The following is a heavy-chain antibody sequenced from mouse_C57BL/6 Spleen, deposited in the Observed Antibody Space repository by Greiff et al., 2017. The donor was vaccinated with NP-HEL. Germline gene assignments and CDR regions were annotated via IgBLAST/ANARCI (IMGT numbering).Heavy chain of an antibody. CDR3: TLIYDGYYGAMDY. CDR1: GFNIKDDY. D-gene: IGHD2-3*01. J-gene: IGHJ4*01. CDR2: IDPENGDT. Sequence: EVKLQESGAELVRPGASVKLSCTASGFNIKDDYMHWVKQRPEQGLEWIGWIDPENGDTEYASKFQGKATITADTSSNTAYLQLSSLTSEDTAVYYCTLIYDGYYGAMDYWGQGTSVTVSS. V-gene: IGHV14-4*01.